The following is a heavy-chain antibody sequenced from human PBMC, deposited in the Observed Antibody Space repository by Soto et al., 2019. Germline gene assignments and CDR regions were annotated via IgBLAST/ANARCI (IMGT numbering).Heavy chain of an antibody. Sequence: PSETLSLTCTVSGGSISSVDYYWNWIRQPPGKDLEWIGYIYYSGSAYYNPSLKSRVTISVDTSKNQFSLKLSYVTAADTAVYYCARALKEYYYDSHLYYYFHXWGQGTLLTVSX. D-gene: IGHD3-22*01. CDR3: ARALKEYYYDSHLYYYFHX. J-gene: IGHJ4*02. CDR2: IYYSGSA. CDR1: GGSISSVDYY. V-gene: IGHV4-30-4*01.